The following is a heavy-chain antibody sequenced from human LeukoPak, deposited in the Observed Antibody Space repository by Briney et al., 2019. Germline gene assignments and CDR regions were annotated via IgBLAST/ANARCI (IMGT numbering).Heavy chain of an antibody. V-gene: IGHV1-18*01. Sequence: ASVKVSCKATSRISWVRQAPGQGLEWMGWIGTYGGDTYYAQKFQGRVTITSDESTRTAYMELSSLTSEDTAVYYCAKSAREVLGRYFDYWGQGTLVTVSS. D-gene: IGHD1-26*01. CDR2: IGTYGGDT. CDR1: TSR. CDR3: AKSAREVLGRYFDY. J-gene: IGHJ4*02.